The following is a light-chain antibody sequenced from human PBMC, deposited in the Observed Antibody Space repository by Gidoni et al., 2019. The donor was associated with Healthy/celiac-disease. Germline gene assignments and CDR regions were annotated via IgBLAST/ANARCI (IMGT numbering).Light chain of an antibody. J-gene: IGKJ2*01. CDR3: QQSYSTQYT. CDR2: AAS. V-gene: IGKV1-39*01. Sequence: RVTITCRASQSISSYLNWYQQKPGKAPKLLIYAASSLQSGVPSRFSGSGSGTDFTLTISSLQPEDFATYYCQQSYSTQYTFXQXTKLEIK. CDR1: QSISSY.